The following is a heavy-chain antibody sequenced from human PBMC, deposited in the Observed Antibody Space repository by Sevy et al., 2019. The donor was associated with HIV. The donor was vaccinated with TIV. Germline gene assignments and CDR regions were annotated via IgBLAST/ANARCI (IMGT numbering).Heavy chain of an antibody. CDR3: ARLRYSDPSGQYYGGGADYFDY. Sequence: ASVKVSCSTSGYTFIVHDIYWVRQAAGQGLEWMGWINPNTGDTIFSPKFQGRVTMTRDSSINTAYMELSRLTSADTAVYFCARLRYSDPSGQYYGGGADYFDYWGQGTLVTVSS. D-gene: IGHD3-22*01. V-gene: IGHV1-2*02. CDR2: INPNTGDT. CDR1: GYTFIVHD. J-gene: IGHJ4*02.